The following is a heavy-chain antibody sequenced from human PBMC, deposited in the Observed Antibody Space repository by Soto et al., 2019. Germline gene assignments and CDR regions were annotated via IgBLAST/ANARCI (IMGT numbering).Heavy chain of an antibody. J-gene: IGHJ6*02. V-gene: IGHV1-69*01. CDR3: ARGGYCTNGVCYATYYYYYGMDV. CDR2: IIPNFGTA. D-gene: IGHD2-8*01. Sequence: QVQLVQSGAEVKKPGSSVKVSCKASGGTFSSYAISWVRQAPGQGLEWMGGIIPNFGTANYAQKFQGRVTITADESTSTAYMELISLRSEDTAVYYCARGGYCTNGVCYATYYYYYGMDVWGQGTTVTGSS. CDR1: GGTFSSYA.